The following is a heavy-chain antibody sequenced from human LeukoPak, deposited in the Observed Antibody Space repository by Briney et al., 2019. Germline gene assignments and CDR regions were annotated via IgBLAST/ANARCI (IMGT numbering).Heavy chain of an antibody. CDR1: SGSLSNYY. J-gene: IGHJ5*02. V-gene: IGHV4-59*01. D-gene: IGHD5-24*01. Sequence: PSETLSLTCTVSSGSLSNYYWTWIRQSPGKGLEWIASIPSAGKTNSNPSLQSRVTISLDTSNHQLSLKMTSVISADTAVYYCARGHIAPQRQFIARRGLRTVSRFDPWGQGTLVLVS. CDR3: ARGHIAPQRQFIARRGLRTVSRFDP. CDR2: IPSAGKT.